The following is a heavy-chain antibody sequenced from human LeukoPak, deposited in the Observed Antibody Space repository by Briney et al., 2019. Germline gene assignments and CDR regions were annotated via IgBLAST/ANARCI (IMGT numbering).Heavy chain of an antibody. CDR2: ISSSSSYI. D-gene: IGHD4-11*01. CDR1: GFTFSSYS. V-gene: IGHV3-21*01. CDR3: ARVMYSNYDRAFDI. J-gene: IGHJ3*02. Sequence: GGSLRLSCAASGFTFSSYSMNWVRHAPGKGLEWVSSISSSSSYIYYADSVKGRFTISRDNAKNSLYLQTNSLRAEDTAVYYCARVMYSNYDRAFDIWGQGTMVTVSS.